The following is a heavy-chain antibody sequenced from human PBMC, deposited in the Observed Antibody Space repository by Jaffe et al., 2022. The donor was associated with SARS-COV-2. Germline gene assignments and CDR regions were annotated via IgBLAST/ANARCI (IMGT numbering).Heavy chain of an antibody. Sequence: QVQLQESGPGLVKPSQTLSLTCTVSGGSISSGSYYWSWIRQPAGKGLEWIGRIYTSGSTNYNPSLKSRVTISVDTSKNQFSLKLSSVTAADTAVYYCARDGQRGYRESLKNFDLWGRGTLVTVSS. CDR1: GGSISSGSYY. D-gene: IGHD5-18*01. J-gene: IGHJ2*01. CDR2: IYTSGST. CDR3: ARDGQRGYRESLKNFDL. V-gene: IGHV4-61*02.